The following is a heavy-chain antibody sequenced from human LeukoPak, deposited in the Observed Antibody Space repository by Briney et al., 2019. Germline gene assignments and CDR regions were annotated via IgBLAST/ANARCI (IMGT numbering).Heavy chain of an antibody. D-gene: IGHD2-2*01. V-gene: IGHV3-30*02. CDR2: IRYDGSNK. CDR1: GFTFSSYG. Sequence: PGGSLRLSCAASGFTFSSYGMHWVRQAPGKGLEWVAFIRYDGSNKYYADSVKGRFTISRDNSKNTLYLQMNSLRAEDTAVYYCASGDCSSPICYEVVDYWGQGTLVTVSS. J-gene: IGHJ4*02. CDR3: ASGDCSSPICYEVVDY.